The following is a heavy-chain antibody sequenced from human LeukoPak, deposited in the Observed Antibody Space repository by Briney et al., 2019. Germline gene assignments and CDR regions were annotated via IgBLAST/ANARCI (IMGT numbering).Heavy chain of an antibody. Sequence: GGSVRLSCVASGFTFSSYWMHWVRQAPGKGLEWVSRIDFETDTTTYAGSVKGRFTISRDNTKNTLYLQMDSLRDEDAAVYYCVRAGSRFDYWGQGTLVTVRS. CDR3: VRAGSRFDY. D-gene: IGHD2-15*01. J-gene: IGHJ4*02. CDR2: IDFETDTT. CDR1: GFTFSSYW. V-gene: IGHV3-74*01.